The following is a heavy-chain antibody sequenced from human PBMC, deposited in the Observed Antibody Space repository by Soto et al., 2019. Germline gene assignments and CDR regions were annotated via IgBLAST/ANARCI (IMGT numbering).Heavy chain of an antibody. J-gene: IGHJ4*02. CDR3: ASINLFTISHRFDY. CDR1: GFTFSSYW. Sequence: GGSLRLSCAASGFTFSSYWMSWVRQAPGKGLEWVANIKQDGSEKYYVDSVKGRSTISRDNAKNSLYLQMNSLRAEDTAVYYCASINLFTISHRFDYWGQGTLVTVSS. V-gene: IGHV3-7*01. CDR2: IKQDGSEK. D-gene: IGHD3-3*01.